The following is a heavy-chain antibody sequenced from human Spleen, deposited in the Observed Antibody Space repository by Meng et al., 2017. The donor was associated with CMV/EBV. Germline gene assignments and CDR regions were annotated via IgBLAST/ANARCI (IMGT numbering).Heavy chain of an antibody. CDR2: INHSGST. CDR3: ARRLVITTDYNWFDP. J-gene: IGHJ5*02. V-gene: IGHV4-34*01. D-gene: IGHD3-22*01. CDR1: GGTLNSDY. Sequence: YGGTLNSDYWSWIRQPPGKGLEWIGEINHSGSTNYNPSLTSRVTISVDTSKNQFSLNLRSVTAADTAVYYCARRLVITTDYNWFDPWGQGTLVTVSS.